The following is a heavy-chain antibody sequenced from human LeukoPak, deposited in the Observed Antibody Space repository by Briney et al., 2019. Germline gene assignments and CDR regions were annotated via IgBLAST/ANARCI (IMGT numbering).Heavy chain of an antibody. CDR1: GGSISSYL. Sequence: SETLSLTCAVSGGSISSYLWSWIRQPPGKGLEWIGYIYYSGSTNYNPSLKSRVTILVDTSKNQFSLKVSSVTAADTAVYYCNRITMVRGAWPHMDVWGQGTTVTVSS. D-gene: IGHD3-10*01. CDR3: NRITMVRGAWPHMDV. J-gene: IGHJ6*02. CDR2: IYYSGST. V-gene: IGHV4-59*01.